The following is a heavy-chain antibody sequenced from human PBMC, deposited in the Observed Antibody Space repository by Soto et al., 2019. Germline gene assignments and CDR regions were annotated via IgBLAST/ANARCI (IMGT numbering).Heavy chain of an antibody. CDR1: ESTFSTYE. D-gene: IGHD6-19*01. CDR2: ITSGGDIK. J-gene: IGHJ6*02. Sequence: GGSLRLSCAASESTFSTYEMNWVRQAPGKGLEWVSYITSGGDIKYYADSVKGRFTISRDNAKNSLYLQMNSLGVEDTAVYYCASRSDYYYYGLDVWGQGTTVTVSS. CDR3: ASRSDYYYYGLDV. V-gene: IGHV3-48*03.